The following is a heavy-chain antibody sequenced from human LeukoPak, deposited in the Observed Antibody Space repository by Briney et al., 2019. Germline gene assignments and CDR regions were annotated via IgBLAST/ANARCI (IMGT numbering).Heavy chain of an antibody. V-gene: IGHV1-8*01. D-gene: IGHD6-13*01. Sequence: ASVKVSCKASGYTFTSYDINWVRQATGQGLEWMGWMNPNSGNTGYAQKFQGRVTMTRNTSISTAYMELSGLRSVDTAVYYCARARTPLIAAAGTHYYYGLDVWGQGTTVTVSS. CDR1: GYTFTSYD. J-gene: IGHJ6*02. CDR3: ARARTPLIAAAGTHYYYGLDV. CDR2: MNPNSGNT.